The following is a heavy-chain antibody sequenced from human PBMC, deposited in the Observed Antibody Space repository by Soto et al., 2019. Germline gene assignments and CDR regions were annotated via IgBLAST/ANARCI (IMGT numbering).Heavy chain of an antibody. CDR1: VFTFSSYA. Sequence: PGGSLRLSCSASVFTFSSYAMHWVRQAPGKGLEYVSGVRGNGDPPFYADSVKGRFTISRDNSKNTLYLQMSSLSADDTAVYYCVKSRGGNNCAFFDWGQGALVTVSS. V-gene: IGHV3-64D*06. CDR3: VKSRGGNNCAFFD. J-gene: IGHJ4*02. CDR2: VRGNGDPP. D-gene: IGHD1-20*01.